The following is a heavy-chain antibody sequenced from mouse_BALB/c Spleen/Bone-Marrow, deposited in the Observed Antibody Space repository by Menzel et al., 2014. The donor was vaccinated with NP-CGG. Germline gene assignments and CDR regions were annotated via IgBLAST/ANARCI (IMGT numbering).Heavy chain of an antibody. CDR3: AKNYYYGYVAY. V-gene: IGHV4-1*02. J-gene: IGHJ3*01. CDR2: INPDSSTI. Sequence: DVMLVESGGGLVQPGGSLKLSCAASGFDFSSYWMTWVRQAPGKGLEWIGEINPDSSTINYTPSLKDKFIISRDNAKNTLYLQMSKVRSEDTALYYCAKNYYYGYVAYWGQGTLVTVSA. D-gene: IGHD1-2*01. CDR1: GFDFSSYW.